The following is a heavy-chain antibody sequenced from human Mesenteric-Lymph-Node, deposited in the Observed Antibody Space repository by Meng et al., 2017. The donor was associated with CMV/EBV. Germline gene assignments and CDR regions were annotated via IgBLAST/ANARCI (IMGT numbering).Heavy chain of an antibody. CDR2: VSRGGDT. Sequence: GGSLRLSCAASGFTFSTFVMRWVRQAPGKGLEWFSTVSRGGDTYYADSVKGRFTVSRDNSKNTLYLQMNSLRAEDTAVYYCASGAGYYFDYWGQGTQVTVSS. V-gene: IGHV3-23*01. CDR1: GFTFSTFV. D-gene: IGHD5-12*01. CDR3: ASGAGYYFDY. J-gene: IGHJ4*02.